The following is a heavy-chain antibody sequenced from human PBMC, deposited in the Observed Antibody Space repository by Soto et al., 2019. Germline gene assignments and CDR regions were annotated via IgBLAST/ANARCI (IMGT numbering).Heavy chain of an antibody. CDR2: ISSSSSYT. CDR1: GFTFSDYY. CDR3: ARDCSSTSCYNYYYYYGMNV. J-gene: IGHJ6*02. Sequence: GGSLRLSCAASGFTFSDYYMSWIRQAPGKGLEWVSYISSSSSYTNYADSVKGRFTISRDNAKNSLYLQMNSLRAEDTAVYYCARDCSSTSCYNYYYYYGMNVWGQGTTVTVSS. D-gene: IGHD2-2*02. V-gene: IGHV3-11*06.